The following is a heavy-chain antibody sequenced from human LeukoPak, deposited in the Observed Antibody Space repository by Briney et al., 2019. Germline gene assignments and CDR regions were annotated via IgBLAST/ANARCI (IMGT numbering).Heavy chain of an antibody. V-gene: IGHV3-48*03. CDR3: ARDGDPNCSGGSCYFYYYYYGMDV. J-gene: IGHJ6*04. Sequence: GGSLRLSCAASGFTFSSYEMNWVRQAPGKGLEWVSYISSSGSTIYYADSVKGRFTISRDNAKNSLYLQVNSLRAEDTAVYYCARDGDPNCSGGSCYFYYYYYGMDVWGKGTTVTVSS. CDR1: GFTFSSYE. D-gene: IGHD2-15*01. CDR2: ISSSGSTI.